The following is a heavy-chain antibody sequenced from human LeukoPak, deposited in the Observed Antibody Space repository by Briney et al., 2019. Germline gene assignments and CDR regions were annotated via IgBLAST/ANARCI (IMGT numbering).Heavy chain of an antibody. J-gene: IGHJ4*02. Sequence: ASVKVACKAFGYTFTSYGISGVRQAPGQGLEWMGWNNAYDGNTNYAQKLQGRVTMPTDTSTSTAYMELRSLRSDDTAVYYCARDGLGGRAMVTEPDYWGQGTLVTVSS. CDR2: NNAYDGNT. CDR1: GYTFTSYG. D-gene: IGHD5-18*01. V-gene: IGHV1-18*04. CDR3: ARDGLGGRAMVTEPDY.